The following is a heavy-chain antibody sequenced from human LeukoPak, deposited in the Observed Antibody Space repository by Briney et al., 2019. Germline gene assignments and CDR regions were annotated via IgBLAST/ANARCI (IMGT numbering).Heavy chain of an antibody. CDR2: INTKTDGATT. J-gene: IGHJ4*02. V-gene: IGHV3-15*01. Sequence: GGSLRLSCAASGFTFSSYEMNWVRQAPGQGLEWVARINTKTDGATTTYGAPVKGRFTISRDDSKSTLYLDMNSLKTEDTAVYYCTTEFWYYFNNWGQGTLVTVSS. CDR1: GFTFSSYE. CDR3: TTEFWYYFNN. D-gene: IGHD3-3*01.